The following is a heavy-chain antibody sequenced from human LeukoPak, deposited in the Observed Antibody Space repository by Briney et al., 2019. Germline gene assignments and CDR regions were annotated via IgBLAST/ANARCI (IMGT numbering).Heavy chain of an antibody. CDR1: GGTFISYT. J-gene: IGHJ3*02. CDR3: ARDSNYYDSSGYYGDAFDI. V-gene: IGHV1-69*10. CDR2: IIPILGIA. Sequence: AVKVSFKASGGTFISYTISGVRQAPGQGREGMGRIIPILGIANYAQKFQGRVTITADKSTSTAYVELSSLRSEDTAVYYCARDSNYYDSSGYYGDAFDIWGQGTMVTVSS. D-gene: IGHD3-22*01.